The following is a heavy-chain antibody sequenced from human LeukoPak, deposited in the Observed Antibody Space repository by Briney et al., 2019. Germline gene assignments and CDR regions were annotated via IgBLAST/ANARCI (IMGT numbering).Heavy chain of an antibody. Sequence: SETLSLTCTVSGGSINSGDYYWSWIRQTPGKGLEWIGYIYYSGSTHYNPSLKSRVTLLIDTSPNQFSLKVTSVTAADTAVYFCVRERNSWLDYSQQWGQGTLVTVSS. CDR1: GGSINSGDYY. J-gene: IGHJ1*01. CDR3: VRERNSWLDYSQQ. D-gene: IGHD1/OR15-1a*01. CDR2: IYYSGST. V-gene: IGHV4-30-4*01.